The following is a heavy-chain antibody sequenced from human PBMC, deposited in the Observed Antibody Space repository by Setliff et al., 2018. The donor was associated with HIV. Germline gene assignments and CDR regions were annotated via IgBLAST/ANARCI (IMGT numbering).Heavy chain of an antibody. CDR3: ATLDHSGGNFLAY. J-gene: IGHJ4*02. Sequence: ETLSLTCTVSGGSISSYYWSWIRQPPGKGLEWIGYIYYSGSTNYNPSLKSRVTISVDTSKHQFSLKLSSVTAADTAVYYCATLDHSGGNFLAYWGQGSLVTVSS. V-gene: IGHV4-59*01. CDR1: GGSISSYY. CDR2: IYYSGST. D-gene: IGHD2-21*02.